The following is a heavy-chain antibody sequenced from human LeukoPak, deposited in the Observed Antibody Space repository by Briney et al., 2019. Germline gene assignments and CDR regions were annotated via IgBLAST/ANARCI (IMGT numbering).Heavy chain of an antibody. CDR2: IIPILGIA. CDR1: GGTFSSYA. Sequence: GSSVKVSCKAVGGTFSSYAISWVRQAPGQGLEWMGRIIPILGIANYAQKFQGRVTITADKSTRTAYMELSSLRSEDTAVYYCARHLVVVPSAIPNWFDPWGQGTLVTVSS. J-gene: IGHJ5*02. CDR3: ARHLVVVPSAIPNWFDP. V-gene: IGHV1-69*04. D-gene: IGHD2-2*01.